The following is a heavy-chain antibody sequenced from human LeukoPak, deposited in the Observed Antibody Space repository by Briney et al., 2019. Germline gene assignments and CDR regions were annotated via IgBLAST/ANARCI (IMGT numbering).Heavy chain of an antibody. CDR3: ARVAGIAAADY. J-gene: IGHJ4*02. CDR1: GGSISSSSYY. V-gene: IGHV4-39*01. Sequence: PSETLSLTCTVSGGSISSSSYYWGWIRQPPGKGPEWIGSIYYSGSTYYNPSLKSRVTISVDTSKNQFSLKLSSVTAADTAVYYCARVAGIAAADYWGQGTLVTVSS. CDR2: IYYSGST. D-gene: IGHD6-13*01.